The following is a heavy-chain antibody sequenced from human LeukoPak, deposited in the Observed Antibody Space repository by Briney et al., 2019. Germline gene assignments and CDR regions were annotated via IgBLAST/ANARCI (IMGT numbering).Heavy chain of an antibody. V-gene: IGHV3-74*01. J-gene: IGHJ6*03. D-gene: IGHD3-3*01. CDR3: VRGTSIFGVVTYYNYYYMDV. CDR2: GSPT. Sequence: GSPTQYADSVKGRFTISRDNAKNTLYLQMNSLRAEDTAVYYCVRGTSIFGVVTYYNYYYMDVWGKGTTVTVSS.